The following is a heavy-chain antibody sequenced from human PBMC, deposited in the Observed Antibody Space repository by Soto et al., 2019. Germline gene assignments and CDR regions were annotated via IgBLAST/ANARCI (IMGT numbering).Heavy chain of an antibody. D-gene: IGHD5-12*01. CDR3: ARPVEMATISRSYLFY. Sequence: SVKVSCKASGGTFSSYAINWVRQAPGQGLGWMGGIIPIFGTANYAQKFQGRVTITADESTSTAYMELSSLRSEDTAVYYCARPVEMATISRSYLFYWGQGTLVTVSS. CDR1: GGTFSSYA. V-gene: IGHV1-69*13. J-gene: IGHJ4*02. CDR2: IIPIFGTA.